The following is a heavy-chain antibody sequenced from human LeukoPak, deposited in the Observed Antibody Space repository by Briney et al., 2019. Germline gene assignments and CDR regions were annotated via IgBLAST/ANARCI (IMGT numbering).Heavy chain of an antibody. CDR3: ARAWPLPGFWSGYSPDNWFDP. CDR1: GFTFSSYS. CDR2: ISSSSSYI. D-gene: IGHD3-3*01. J-gene: IGHJ5*02. Sequence: GGSLRLSCAASGFTFSSYSMNRVRQAPGKGLEWVSSISSSSSYIYYADSVKGRFTISRDNAKNSLYLQMNSLRAEDTAVYYCARAWPLPGFWSGYSPDNWFDPWGQGTLVTVSS. V-gene: IGHV3-21*01.